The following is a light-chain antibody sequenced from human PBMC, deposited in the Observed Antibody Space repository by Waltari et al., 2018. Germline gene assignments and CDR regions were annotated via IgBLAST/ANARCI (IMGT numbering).Light chain of an antibody. V-gene: IGLV2-14*03. CDR2: DVS. Sequence: QSALTQPASVSGSPGQSITTSCTGTSSDIGTYDYVSWYQQYPGEAPKLMIFDVSNRPSGVSHRFSGSKSGNTASLTISGLQAEDEADYYCNSYTSSSTRVFGTGTKVTVL. CDR1: SSDIGTYDY. CDR3: NSYTSSSTRV. J-gene: IGLJ1*01.